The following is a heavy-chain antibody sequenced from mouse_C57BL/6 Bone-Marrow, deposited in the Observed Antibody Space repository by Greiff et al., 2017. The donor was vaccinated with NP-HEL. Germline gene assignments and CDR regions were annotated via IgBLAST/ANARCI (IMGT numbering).Heavy chain of an antibody. J-gene: IGHJ4*01. D-gene: IGHD1-1*01. CDR3: GSYYGPYYYAMDY. CDR1: GYTFTSYW. V-gene: IGHV1-59*01. CDR2: IDPSDSYT. Sequence: QVQLQQPGAELVRPGTSVKLSCKASGYTFTSYWMHWVKQRPGQGLEWIGVIDPSDSYTNYNQKFKGKAKLTVDTSSSTAYMQLCSLTSEYSAVYYCGSYYGPYYYAMDYWGQGTSVTVSS.